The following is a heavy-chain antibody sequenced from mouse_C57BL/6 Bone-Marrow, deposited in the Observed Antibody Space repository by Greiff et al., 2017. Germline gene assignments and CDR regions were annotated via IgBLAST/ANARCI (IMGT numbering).Heavy chain of an antibody. D-gene: IGHD2-4*01. V-gene: IGHV5-9-1*02. CDR1: GFTFSSYA. J-gene: IGHJ4*01. Sequence: EVQLQESGEGLVKPGGSLKLSCAASGFTFSSYAMSWVRQTPEKRLEWVAYISSGGDYIYYADTVKGRFTISRDNARNTLYLQMSSLKSEDTAMYYCTRDDYDDAMDYWGQGTSVTVSS. CDR3: TRDDYDDAMDY. CDR2: ISSGGDYI.